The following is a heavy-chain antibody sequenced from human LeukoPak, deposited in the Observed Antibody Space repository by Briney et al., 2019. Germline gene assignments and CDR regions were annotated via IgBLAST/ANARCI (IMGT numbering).Heavy chain of an antibody. CDR2: INQDGSKE. D-gene: IGHD5-12*01. CDR1: GFTFSNYW. CDR3: VRDGGVSGYDLLDY. Sequence: GGSLRLSCAASGFTFSNYWMTWVRQAPGKGLEWVAHINQDGSKEYYMDSVKARFTISRDNAKNLLSLQMNSLRAEDTAVYYCVRDGGVSGYDLLDYWGQGTLVTVSS. V-gene: IGHV3-7*01. J-gene: IGHJ4*02.